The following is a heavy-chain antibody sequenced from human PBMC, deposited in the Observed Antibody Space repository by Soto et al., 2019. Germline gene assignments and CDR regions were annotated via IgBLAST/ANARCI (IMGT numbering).Heavy chain of an antibody. CDR1: GGSISNHY. J-gene: IGHJ4*02. Sequence: SETLSLTCIVSGGSISNHYWSWIRQLPGKGLEWIGYIYYSGSTNYNPSLTSRVTISVDTSKNQFSLKLSSVTAADTAVYYCARHRYSYGVYYFDYWGQGTRVTDS. V-gene: IGHV4-59*08. CDR2: IYYSGST. CDR3: ARHRYSYGVYYFDY. D-gene: IGHD5-18*01.